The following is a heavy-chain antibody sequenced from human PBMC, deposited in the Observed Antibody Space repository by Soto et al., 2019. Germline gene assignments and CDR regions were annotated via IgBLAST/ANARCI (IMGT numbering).Heavy chain of an antibody. CDR2: IKQDGSEK. CDR1: GFTCSSYW. V-gene: IGHV3-7*01. J-gene: IGHJ6*03. D-gene: IGHD2-2*01. Sequence: PGGSLRLSCAASGFTCSSYWMSWVRQAPGKGLEWVANIKQDGSEKYYVDSVKGRFTISRDDAKNSLYLQMNSLRAEDTAVYYCARAGYCSSTSCYLGDYYYYYYMDVWGKGTTVTVSS. CDR3: ARAGYCSSTSCYLGDYYYYYYMDV.